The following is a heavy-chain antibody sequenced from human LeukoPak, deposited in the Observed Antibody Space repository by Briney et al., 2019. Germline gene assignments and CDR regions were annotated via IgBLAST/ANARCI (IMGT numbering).Heavy chain of an antibody. Sequence: SETLSLTCTVSGGSISSYYWSWIRQPPGKGLEWIGYIYTSASTNYNPSLKSRVTIPVDTSKNQFSLKLSSVTAADTAVYYCARHHPITIFGVVIGYFDLWGRGTLVTVSS. CDR2: IYTSAST. CDR3: ARHHPITIFGVVIGYFDL. D-gene: IGHD3-3*01. V-gene: IGHV4-4*09. CDR1: GGSISSYY. J-gene: IGHJ2*01.